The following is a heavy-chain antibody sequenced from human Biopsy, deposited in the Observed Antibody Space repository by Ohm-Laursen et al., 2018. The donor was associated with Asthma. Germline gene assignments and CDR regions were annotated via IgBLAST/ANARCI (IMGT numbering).Heavy chain of an antibody. Sequence: SLRLSCAASRFTYEMHWVRQAPGKGLEWVAVISYDGSSIYYADPVKGRFTISRDNSKNTLSLQMNSLTAEDTAVYYCAKEGVAGTHIEDWGQGTLVTVSS. V-gene: IGHV3-30*04. CDR2: ISYDGSSI. J-gene: IGHJ4*02. CDR1: RFTYE. CDR3: AKEGVAGTHIED. D-gene: IGHD6-19*01.